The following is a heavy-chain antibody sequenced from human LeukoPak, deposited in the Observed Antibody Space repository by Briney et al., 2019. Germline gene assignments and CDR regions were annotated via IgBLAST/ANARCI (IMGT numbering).Heavy chain of an antibody. CDR1: GYTFTSYA. CDR3: ARGPQWFGELSAYFDY. Sequence: ASVKVSCKASGYTFTSYAMHWVRQAPGQRLEWMGWINAGNGNTKYSQKFHGRVTITRDTSASTAYMELSSLRSEDTAVYYCARGPQWFGELSAYFDYWGQGTLVTVSS. V-gene: IGHV1-3*01. D-gene: IGHD3-10*01. J-gene: IGHJ4*02. CDR2: INAGNGNT.